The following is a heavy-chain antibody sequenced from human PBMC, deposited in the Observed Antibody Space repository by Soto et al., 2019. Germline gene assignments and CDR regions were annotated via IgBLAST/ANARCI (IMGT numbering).Heavy chain of an antibody. CDR3: AREGFGIAAAGRVGRNYFDY. J-gene: IGHJ4*02. V-gene: IGHV3-30-3*01. CDR2: ISYDGSNK. D-gene: IGHD6-13*01. CDR1: GFTFSSYA. Sequence: QVQLVESGGGVVQPGRSLRLSCAASGFTFSSYAMHWVRQAPGKGLEWVAVISYDGSNKYYADSVKGRFTISRDNSTNTAYLQMNSLRAEDTAVYYCAREGFGIAAAGRVGRNYFDYWGQGTLVTVSS.